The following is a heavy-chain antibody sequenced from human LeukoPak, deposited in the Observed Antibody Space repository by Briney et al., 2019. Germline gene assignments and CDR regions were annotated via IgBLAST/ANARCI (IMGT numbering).Heavy chain of an antibody. J-gene: IGHJ4*02. CDR1: GFTFSSYW. D-gene: IGHD6-19*01. V-gene: IGHV3-74*01. Sequence: GGPLRLSCAASGFTFSSYWMHGVRQAPGQGLGWVSRINTDGSGTNYADSVKARFTISRDNAKNTLYLQMNSLRDEDTAVYYCARDIAVAGTVYFDYWGQGTQVTVSS. CDR2: INTDGSGT. CDR3: ARDIAVAGTVYFDY.